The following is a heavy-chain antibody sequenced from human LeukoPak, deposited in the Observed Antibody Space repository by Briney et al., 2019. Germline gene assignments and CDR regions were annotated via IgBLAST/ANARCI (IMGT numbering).Heavy chain of an antibody. CDR3: AKDRAGYSSSSDY. V-gene: IGHV3-23*01. CDR2: ISVSGGST. CDR1: GFTLSSYA. D-gene: IGHD6-6*01. Sequence: PGGSLRLSCAASGFTLSSYAMSWVRQAPGKGLEWVSAISVSGGSTYYADSVKGRFTMSRDNSKNTLYLQMNSLRAEDTAVYYCAKDRAGYSSSSDYWGQGTLVTVSS. J-gene: IGHJ4*02.